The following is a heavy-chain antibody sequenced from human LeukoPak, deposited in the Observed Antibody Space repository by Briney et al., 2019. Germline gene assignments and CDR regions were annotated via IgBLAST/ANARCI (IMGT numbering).Heavy chain of an antibody. CDR3: AKDMEVLYIVGGSVGAFDI. D-gene: IGHD1-26*01. V-gene: IGHV3-43*01. J-gene: IGHJ3*02. CDR2: ISWDGGST. Sequence: GGSLRLSCAASGFTFDDYTMHWVRQAPGKGLEWVSLISWDGGSTYYADSVKGRFTISRDNSKNSLYLQMNSLRTEDTALYYCAKDMEVLYIVGGSVGAFDIWGQGTMVTVSS. CDR1: GFTFDDYT.